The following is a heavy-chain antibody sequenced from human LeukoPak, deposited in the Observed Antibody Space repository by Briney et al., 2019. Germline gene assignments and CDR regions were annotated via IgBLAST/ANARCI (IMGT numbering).Heavy chain of an antibody. J-gene: IGHJ4*02. Sequence: ASVKVSCKASGGTFSSYAISWVRQAPGQGLEWRGGIIPIFGTASYAQKFQGRVTITADEPTSTAYMELSSLRSEDTAVYYCALNLGILSYYFDYWGQGTLATVSS. CDR3: ALNLGILSYYFDY. V-gene: IGHV1-69*01. CDR2: IIPIFGTA. D-gene: IGHD7-27*01. CDR1: GGTFSSYA.